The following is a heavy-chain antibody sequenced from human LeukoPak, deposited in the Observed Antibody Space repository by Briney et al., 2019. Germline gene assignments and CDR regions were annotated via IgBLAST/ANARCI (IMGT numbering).Heavy chain of an antibody. D-gene: IGHD1-1*01. J-gene: IGHJ6*03. Sequence: PGGSLRLSCGASGFYFSSYSMNWVRQAPGKGLEWVSSINSGSTCMYYADSVKGRFTISRDNAKNSLHLQMYSLRAEDTAVYFCARVEATTGRNYHYYYMDVWGKGTTVTVSS. CDR1: GFYFSSYS. V-gene: IGHV3-21*01. CDR3: ARVEATTGRNYHYYYMDV. CDR2: INSGSTCM.